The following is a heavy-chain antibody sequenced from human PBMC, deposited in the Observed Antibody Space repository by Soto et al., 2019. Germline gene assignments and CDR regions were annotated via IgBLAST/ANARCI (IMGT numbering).Heavy chain of an antibody. D-gene: IGHD3-10*01. CDR2: IKSKTNGGTT. CDR1: GFTFSNAW. J-gene: IGHJ4*02. Sequence: EVQLVESGGGLVKPGGCLRLSCATSGFTFSNAWMNWVRQAPGKGLEWVGRIKSKTNGGTTDYAAPVKDRFTISRDDSKNTLYLQMNSLKIEDTAVYHCTTDVIWFGEFQPASGQWGQGTLVTVSS. V-gene: IGHV3-15*07. CDR3: TTDVIWFGEFQPASGQ.